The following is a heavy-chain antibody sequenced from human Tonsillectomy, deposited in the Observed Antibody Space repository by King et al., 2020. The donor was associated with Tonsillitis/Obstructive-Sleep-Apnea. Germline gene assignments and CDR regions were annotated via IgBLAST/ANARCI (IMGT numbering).Heavy chain of an antibody. Sequence: VQSGAEVKKPGASVKVSCKVSGYTLTELSIHWVRQAPGKGLEWMGGFDPEDGETIYAQKFQGRVTMTEDTSTDTAYMELSSLRSDDTAVFFCAGGAVGTTISDYYSYMDVWGKGTTVTVSS. D-gene: IGHD1-26*01. CDR1: GYTLTELS. CDR2: FDPEDGET. CDR3: AGGAVGTTISDYYSYMDV. V-gene: IGHV1-24*01. J-gene: IGHJ6*03.